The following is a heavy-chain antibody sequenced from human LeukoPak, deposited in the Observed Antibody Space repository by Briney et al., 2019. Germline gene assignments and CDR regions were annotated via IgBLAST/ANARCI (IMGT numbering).Heavy chain of an antibody. CDR3: ARESNYHGSGTGWFDP. V-gene: IGHV4-30-4*07. CDR2: IYYSGST. J-gene: IGHJ5*02. Sequence: SETLSLTCVVSSGSIRSGGYSWSWIRQPPGKGLEWIGYIYYSGSTYYNPSLKSRVTISVDTSKNQFSLKLSSVTAADTAVYYCARESNYHGSGTGWFDPWGQGTLVTVSS. D-gene: IGHD3-10*01. CDR1: SGSIRSGGYS.